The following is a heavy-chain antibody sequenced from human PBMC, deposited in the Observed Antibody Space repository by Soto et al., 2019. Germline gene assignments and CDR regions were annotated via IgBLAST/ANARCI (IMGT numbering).Heavy chain of an antibody. V-gene: IGHV1-69*01. J-gene: IGHJ6*02. Sequence: QVQLVQSGAEVQKPGSSVKVPCKASGGTFSSYAISWVRQAPGQGLEWMGGIIPIFGTANYAQKFQGRVTITADESTSTAYMELSSLRSEDTAVYYCARDVAARPVSYYYGMDVWGQGTTVTVSS. CDR3: ARDVAARPVSYYYGMDV. CDR2: IIPIFGTA. D-gene: IGHD6-6*01. CDR1: GGTFSSYA.